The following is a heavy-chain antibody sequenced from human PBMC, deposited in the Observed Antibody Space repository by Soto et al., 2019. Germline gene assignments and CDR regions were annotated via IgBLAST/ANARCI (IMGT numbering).Heavy chain of an antibody. J-gene: IGHJ4*02. V-gene: IGHV3-30-3*01. D-gene: IGHD3-22*01. Sequence: GGSLRLSCAASGFTFSSYAMHWVRQAPGKGLEWVAVISYDGSNKYYADSVKGRFTISRDNSKNTLYLQMNSLRAEDTAVYYCASSAIPDYYDSSGYYYPGGYYFDYWGQGTLVTVSS. CDR1: GFTFSSYA. CDR2: ISYDGSNK. CDR3: ASSAIPDYYDSSGYYYPGGYYFDY.